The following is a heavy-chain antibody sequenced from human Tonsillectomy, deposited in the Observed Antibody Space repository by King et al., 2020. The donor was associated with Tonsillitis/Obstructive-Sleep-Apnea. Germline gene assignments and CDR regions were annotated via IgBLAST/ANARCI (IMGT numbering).Heavy chain of an antibody. CDR2: FDPQDDET. V-gene: IGHV1-24*01. CDR3: ASREWQRFGQMSYDAFDI. CDR1: GYTLTELS. D-gene: IGHD5-12*01. J-gene: IGHJ3*02. Sequence: GQLVQSGAEVKKPGASVKVSCKVSGYTLTELSMHWVRQAPGKGLEWMGGFDPQDDETIYAQKFQGRVTMTEDTSTDTAYMELNSRRYGDTAVYYCASREWQRFGQMSYDAFDIWGQGTMVTVSS.